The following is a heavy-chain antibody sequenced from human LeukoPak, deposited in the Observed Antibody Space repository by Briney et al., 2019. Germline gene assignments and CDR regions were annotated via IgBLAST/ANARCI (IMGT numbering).Heavy chain of an antibody. D-gene: IGHD2-2*01. Sequence: ETLSLTCTVSGGSISSYYWSWIRQPAGKGLEWIGRIYTSGSTNYNPSLKSRVTMSVDTSKNQFSLKLSSVTAADTAVYYCARDIVVVPAENYYGMDVWGQGTTVTVSS. CDR2: IYTSGST. V-gene: IGHV4-4*07. J-gene: IGHJ6*02. CDR1: GGSISSYY. CDR3: ARDIVVVPAENYYGMDV.